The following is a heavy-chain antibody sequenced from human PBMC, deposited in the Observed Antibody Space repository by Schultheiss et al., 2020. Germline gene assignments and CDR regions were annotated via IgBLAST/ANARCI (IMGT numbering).Heavy chain of an antibody. Sequence: SETLSLTCIVSGGSVSSGGYYWTWIRQPPGKGLEWIGYIYYSGTTNYNPSLQSRVTISVDTSKNQFSLKLSSVTAADTAVYYCARTRVETISMIRTTYYFDYWGQGTLVTVSS. V-gene: IGHV4-61*08. CDR1: GGSVSSGGYY. CDR3: ARTRVETISMIRTTYYFDY. D-gene: IGHD3-10*01. J-gene: IGHJ4*02. CDR2: IYYSGTT.